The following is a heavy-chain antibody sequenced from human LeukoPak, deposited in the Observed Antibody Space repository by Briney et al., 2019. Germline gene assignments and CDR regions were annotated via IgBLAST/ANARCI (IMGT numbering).Heavy chain of an antibody. CDR3: ASLGSGSYYFDY. Sequence: PGGSLRLSCAASVFTFSDYYMSWIRQAPGKGLEWVSYISGSSSYTNYADSVKGRFTISRDNAKNSLYLQMNSLRAEDTAVYYCASLGSGSYYFDYWGQGTLVTVSS. V-gene: IGHV3-11*06. D-gene: IGHD1-26*01. CDR1: VFTFSDYY. J-gene: IGHJ4*02. CDR2: ISGSSSYT.